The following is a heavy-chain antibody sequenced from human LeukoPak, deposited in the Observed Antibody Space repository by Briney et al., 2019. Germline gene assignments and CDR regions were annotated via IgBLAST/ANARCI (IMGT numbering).Heavy chain of an antibody. CDR2: VRFDGRET. V-gene: IGHV3-30*02. Sequence: GGSLRLSCVASESTFTRYDMHWVRQAPGKGLEWLAFVRFDGRETFYADSANGRFTISRDNSKNTLYLQMPYVSLEDTAVYYCAKDLIAVAAPRAVDFWGQGTLVTVSS. CDR3: AKDLIAVAAPRAVDF. J-gene: IGHJ4*02. CDR1: ESTFTRYD. D-gene: IGHD6-19*01.